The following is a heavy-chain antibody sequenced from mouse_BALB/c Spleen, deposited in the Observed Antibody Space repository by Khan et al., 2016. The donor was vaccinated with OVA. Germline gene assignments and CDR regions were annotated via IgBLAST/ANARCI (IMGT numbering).Heavy chain of an antibody. D-gene: IGHD2-14*01. CDR2: INPRSGYS. V-gene: IGHV1-4*01. J-gene: IGHJ4*01. CDR1: GYTFTSHT. Sequence: QVRLQQSGAELARPGASVKMSCKASGYTFTSHTMHWVKQSPGQGLDWIGYINPRSGYSNYNQKFNDKATLTADKSSSTAYMQLSSLTSEDSAVYYCARRTTGYAMDYWGQGTSVTVSS. CDR3: ARRTTGYAMDY.